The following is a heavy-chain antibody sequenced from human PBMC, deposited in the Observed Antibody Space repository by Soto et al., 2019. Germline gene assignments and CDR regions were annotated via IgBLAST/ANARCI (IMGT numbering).Heavy chain of an antibody. CDR2: MNSDGSGT. CDR3: AREDSWWFDP. J-gene: IGHJ5*02. V-gene: IGHV3-74*01. CDR1: GFTFTSYW. Sequence: LRLSCAASGFTFTSYWMHWVRQAPGKGLVWVSRMNSDGSGTSYADSVKGRFTISRDNAKNTVYLQMNSLRAEDTAVYYCAREDSWWFDPWGQGALVTVS. D-gene: IGHD2-15*01.